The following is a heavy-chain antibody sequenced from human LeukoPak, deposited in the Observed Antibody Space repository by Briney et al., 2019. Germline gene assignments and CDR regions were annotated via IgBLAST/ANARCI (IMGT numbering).Heavy chain of an antibody. Sequence: NPSQTLSLTCTVSGDSIRSGTYYWSWIRQPAGKGLEWIGRIYTSGNTNYNPSLKSRVTISVDTSKNQFSLKLSSVTAADTAVHYCARGGGTTRIDYWGQGTLVTVSS. J-gene: IGHJ4*02. V-gene: IGHV4-61*02. CDR2: IYTSGNT. D-gene: IGHD4-17*01. CDR1: GDSIRSGTYY. CDR3: ARGGGTTRIDY.